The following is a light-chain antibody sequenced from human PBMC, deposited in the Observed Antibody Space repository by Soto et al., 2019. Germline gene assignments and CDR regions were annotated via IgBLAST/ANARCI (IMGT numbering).Light chain of an antibody. J-gene: IGKJ1*01. CDR3: QQYNDWPRT. Sequence: EIVTTQSPATLSVSPGERATLSCRASESISSNLAWYQQKPGQAPRLLIYAAFTRATGIPARFRGSGSGTEFTLTISSLQSEDCAVYYCQQYNDWPRTSGQGT. V-gene: IGKV3-15*01. CDR2: AAF. CDR1: ESISSN.